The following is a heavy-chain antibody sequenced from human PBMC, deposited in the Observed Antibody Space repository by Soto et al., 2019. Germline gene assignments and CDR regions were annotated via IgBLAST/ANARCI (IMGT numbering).Heavy chain of an antibody. D-gene: IGHD3-10*01. CDR3: ARDLATYYGSGSYYRLGAFDI. Sequence: ASLKVSCKASGYTFTSYGISWVRQAPGQGLEWMGWISAYNGTTNYAQKLQGRVTMTTDTSTSTAYMELRSLRSDDTAVYYCARDLATYYGSGSYYRLGAFDIWGQGTMVTVSS. V-gene: IGHV1-18*01. CDR1: GYTFTSYG. J-gene: IGHJ3*02. CDR2: ISAYNGTT.